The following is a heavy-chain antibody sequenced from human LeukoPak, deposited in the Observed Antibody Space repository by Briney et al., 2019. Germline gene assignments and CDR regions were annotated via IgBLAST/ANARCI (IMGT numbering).Heavy chain of an antibody. CDR1: GGSISSSSYY. V-gene: IGHV4-39*01. D-gene: IGHD4-17*01. Sequence: PSETLSLTCTVSGGSISSSSYYWGWIRQPPGKGLDWIGSIYYSGSTYYNPSLKSRVTISVDTSKNQFSLKLSSVTAADTAVYYCASTTVTEDAFDIWGQGTMVTVSS. CDR2: IYYSGST. J-gene: IGHJ3*02. CDR3: ASTTVTEDAFDI.